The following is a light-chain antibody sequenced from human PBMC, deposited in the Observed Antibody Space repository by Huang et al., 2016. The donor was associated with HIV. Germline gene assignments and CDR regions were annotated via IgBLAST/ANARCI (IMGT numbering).Light chain of an antibody. CDR1: QAVLKNSNKKNY. V-gene: IGKV4-1*01. J-gene: IGKJ2*01. CDR3: QQYYSPPYT. CDR2: WAS. Sequence: DIEMTQSPDSLTVSLCARAIINCKSSQAVLKNSNKKNYLAWYQQCPGQPPKVLICWASSREAGVPDRFSGSGSGTDFNLTISSLQPEDLAVYYCQQYYSPPYTFGQGTRLEI.